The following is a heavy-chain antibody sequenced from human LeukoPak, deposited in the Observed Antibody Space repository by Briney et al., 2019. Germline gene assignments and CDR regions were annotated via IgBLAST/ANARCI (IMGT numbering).Heavy chain of an antibody. CDR2: INPNSGGT. CDR3: ARRGYVWGSLGY. V-gene: IGHV1-2*02. J-gene: IGHJ4*02. D-gene: IGHD3-16*01. CDR1: GYMFTSYG. Sequence: ASVKVSCKASGYMFTSYGLSWVRQTPGQGLEWMGWINPNSGGTNYAQKFQGRVTMTRDTSITTAYMELSSLRSDDTAVYYCARRGYVWGSLGYWGQGTLVTVSS.